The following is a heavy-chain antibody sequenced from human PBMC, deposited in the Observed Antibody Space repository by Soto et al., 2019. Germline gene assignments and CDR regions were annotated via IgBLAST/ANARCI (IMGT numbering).Heavy chain of an antibody. CDR1: GFTFSSCA. CDR2: ITISGDVT. D-gene: IGHD3-22*01. Sequence: EVQLLESGGGLVQPGGSLRLSCAASGFTFSSCALSWARQAPGKGLEWVSAITISGDVTYYADSVRGRFTISRDNSKNTLFLQMDSLRAEDTAVYYCAKDRYDSSGGLDFWGQGTLVTVSS. V-gene: IGHV3-23*01. CDR3: AKDRYDSSGGLDF. J-gene: IGHJ4*02.